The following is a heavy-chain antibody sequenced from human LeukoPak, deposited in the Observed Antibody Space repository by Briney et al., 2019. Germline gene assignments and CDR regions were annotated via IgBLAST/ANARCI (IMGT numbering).Heavy chain of an antibody. CDR3: ARDDAITGTYPSI. Sequence: GGSLRLSCAASGFTFSSYSMNWVRQAPGKGLEWVSSISSSSSYIYYADSVKGRFTISRDNAKNSLYLQMNSLRAEDTAVYYCARDDAITGTYPSIWGQGTMVTVSS. V-gene: IGHV3-21*01. J-gene: IGHJ3*02. D-gene: IGHD1-20*01. CDR1: GFTFSSYS. CDR2: ISSSSSYI.